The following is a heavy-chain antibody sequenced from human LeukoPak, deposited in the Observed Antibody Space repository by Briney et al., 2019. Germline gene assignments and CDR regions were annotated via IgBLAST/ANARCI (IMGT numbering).Heavy chain of an antibody. CDR2: IYHSGST. V-gene: IGHV4-38-2*02. CDR3: ARDAMSEGDGYNSPFDY. Sequence: PSETLSLTCTVSGYSISSGYYWGWIRQPPGKGLEWIGSIYHSGSTYYNPSLKSRVTISVDTSKNQFSLKLSSVTAADTAVYYCARDAMSEGDGYNSPFDYWGQGTLVTVSS. CDR1: GYSISSGYY. D-gene: IGHD5-24*01. J-gene: IGHJ4*02.